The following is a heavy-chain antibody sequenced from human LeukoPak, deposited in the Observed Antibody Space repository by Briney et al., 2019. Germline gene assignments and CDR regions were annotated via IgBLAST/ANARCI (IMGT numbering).Heavy chain of an antibody. CDR1: GGSISAYH. D-gene: IGHD3-22*01. CDR3: ARSPTRFIYDHIFFFDY. CDR2: IYYNGST. Sequence: PSETLSLTCTVSGGSISAYHWSWIRQSPSKRLEWIGYIYYNGSTNYNSSLRSRVTISIDTSKNQFSLRLTSVTAADTAVYYCARSPTRFIYDHIFFFDYWGLGTLVTVSS. J-gene: IGHJ4*02. V-gene: IGHV4-59*01.